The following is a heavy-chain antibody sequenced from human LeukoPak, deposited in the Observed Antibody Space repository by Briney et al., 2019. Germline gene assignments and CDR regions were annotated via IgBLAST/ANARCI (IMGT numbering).Heavy chain of an antibody. Sequence: PGGSPRLSCAASGFTVSSNYMSWVRQAPGKGLEWVSVIYSGGSTYYADSVKGRFTISRDNSKNTLYLQMNSLRAEDTAVYYCARERGYGSGTFDYWGQGIQVTTSS. CDR1: GFTVSSNY. CDR3: ARERGYGSGTFDY. J-gene: IGHJ4*02. CDR2: IYSGGST. D-gene: IGHD3-10*01. V-gene: IGHV3-53*01.